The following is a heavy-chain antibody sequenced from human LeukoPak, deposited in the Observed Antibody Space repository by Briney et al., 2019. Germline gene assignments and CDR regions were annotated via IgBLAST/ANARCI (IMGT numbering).Heavy chain of an antibody. Sequence: ASVTVSCKSWVYTFTSYGISGVRQPPGRGLEGRGWISAYNGNTNYAQKLQGRVTMTTDTYTSTAYMELRSLRSDDTAVYYCARGGGYSYGHGYYGMDVWGQGTTVTVSS. D-gene: IGHD5-18*01. CDR1: VYTFTSYG. V-gene: IGHV1-18*01. CDR2: ISAYNGNT. J-gene: IGHJ6*02. CDR3: ARGGGYSYGHGYYGMDV.